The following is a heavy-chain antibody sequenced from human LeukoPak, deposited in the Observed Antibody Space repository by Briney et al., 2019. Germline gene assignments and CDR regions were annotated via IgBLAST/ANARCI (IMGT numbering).Heavy chain of an antibody. V-gene: IGHV3-21*01. D-gene: IGHD6-13*01. CDR3: APDAGTGAFDI. CDR1: GFTFSSYS. J-gene: IGHJ3*02. Sequence: GGSLRLSCAASGFTFSSYSMNWVRQAPGKGLEWVSSISSSSSYIYYADSVKGRFTISRDNAKNSLYLQMNSLRAEDTAVYYCAPDAGTGAFDIWGQGTMVTVSS. CDR2: ISSSSSYI.